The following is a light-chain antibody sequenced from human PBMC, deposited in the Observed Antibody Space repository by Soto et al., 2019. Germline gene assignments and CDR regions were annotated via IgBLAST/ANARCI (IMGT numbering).Light chain of an antibody. J-gene: IGKJ1*01. CDR1: QSVLYRSNTKNY. V-gene: IGKV4-1*01. Sequence: DIVMTQSPDSLAVSLGERATINCKSSQSVLYRSNTKNYLAWYQQKPGQPPNLLIYWASTRESGVPDRFSGSGSGTDFTLPISSLQAEDVAVYYCQQYYSLPPTFGQGTKVEIK. CDR2: WAS. CDR3: QQYYSLPPT.